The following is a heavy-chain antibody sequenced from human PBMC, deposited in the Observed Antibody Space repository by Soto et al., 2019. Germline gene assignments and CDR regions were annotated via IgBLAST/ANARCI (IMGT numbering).Heavy chain of an antibody. Sequence: ESGENLVQPGGSLRLSCEASGFTFSTYSMHWVRQFPGKGLEYISSISNNGGSTYYVDSVKGRFTISRDNSKNILYLQMGSLTAEDTAVYYCARGRRGAFDYWGQGILVTVSS. CDR1: GFTFSTYS. J-gene: IGHJ4*02. CDR2: ISNNGGST. V-gene: IGHV3-64*02. CDR3: ARGRRGAFDY. D-gene: IGHD3-10*01.